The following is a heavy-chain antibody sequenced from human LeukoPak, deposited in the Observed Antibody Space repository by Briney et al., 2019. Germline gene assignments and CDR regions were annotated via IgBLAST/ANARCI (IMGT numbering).Heavy chain of an antibody. CDR1: GYTFTSYY. D-gene: IGHD6-19*01. Sequence: GASVKVSCKASGYTFTSYYMHWVRQAPGQGLEWMGIINPSGGSTSYAQKFQGRVTMTRDMSTSTVYMELSSLRSEDTAVYYCARERGAVAVVVDIWGQGTMVTVSS. J-gene: IGHJ3*02. CDR2: INPSGGST. V-gene: IGHV1-46*01. CDR3: ARERGAVAVVVDI.